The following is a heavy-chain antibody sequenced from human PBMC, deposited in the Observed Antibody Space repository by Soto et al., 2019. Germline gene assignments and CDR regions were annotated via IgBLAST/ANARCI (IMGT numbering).Heavy chain of an antibody. CDR3: ARGRSITIFGVVITGWFDP. CDR1: GGSISSYY. J-gene: IGHJ5*02. V-gene: IGHV4-59*01. D-gene: IGHD3-3*01. Sequence: QVQLQESGPGLVKPSETLSLTCTVSGGSISSYYWSWIRQPPGKGLAWIGYIYYSGSTNYNPSLKSRVTISVDTSKNQLSLKLSSVTAADTVVYYCARGRSITIFGVVITGWFDPWGQGTLVTVSS. CDR2: IYYSGST.